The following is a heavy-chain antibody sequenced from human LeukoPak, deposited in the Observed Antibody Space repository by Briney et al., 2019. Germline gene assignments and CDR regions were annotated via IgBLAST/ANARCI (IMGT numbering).Heavy chain of an antibody. Sequence: GGSLRLSCAASGFTFSSYDMSWVRQAPGKGLEWVSLISDSGGTTYYADSVKGRFTISRDNAKNSLYLQMNSLRAEDTAVYYCARGEGDSYGFHYFDYWGQGTLVTVSS. J-gene: IGHJ4*02. V-gene: IGHV3-23*01. CDR2: ISDSGGTT. D-gene: IGHD5-18*01. CDR3: ARGEGDSYGFHYFDY. CDR1: GFTFSSYD.